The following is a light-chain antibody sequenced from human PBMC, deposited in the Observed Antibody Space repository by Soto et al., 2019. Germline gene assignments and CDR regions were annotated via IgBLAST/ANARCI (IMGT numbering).Light chain of an antibody. J-gene: IGKJ2*01. CDR1: QSVSSN. Sequence: EIVMTQSPATLSVSPGERATLSCRASQSVSSNLAWYQQKPGQAPRLLIYGASTRATGIPARFSGSGSGTEFTLTIGRLQSEDFAVYYCQQYNDWPPKQYTFGQGTKLEIK. V-gene: IGKV3-15*01. CDR2: GAS. CDR3: QQYNDWPPKQYT.